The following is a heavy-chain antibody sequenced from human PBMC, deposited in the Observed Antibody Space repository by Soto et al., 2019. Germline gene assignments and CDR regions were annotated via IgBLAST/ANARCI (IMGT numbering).Heavy chain of an antibody. Sequence: GSLRLSCAASGFTFSSYAMSWVRQAPGKGLEWVSAISGSGGSTYYADSVKGWFTISRDNSKNTLYLQMNSLRAEDTAVYYCAKVFGSEVKWLVPYWGQGTLVTVSS. CDR2: ISGSGGST. D-gene: IGHD6-19*01. J-gene: IGHJ4*02. CDR3: AKVFGSEVKWLVPY. V-gene: IGHV3-23*01. CDR1: GFTFSSYA.